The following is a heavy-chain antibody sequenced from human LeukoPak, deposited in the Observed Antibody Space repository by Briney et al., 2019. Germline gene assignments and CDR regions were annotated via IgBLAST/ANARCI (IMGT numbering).Heavy chain of an antibody. CDR1: GYTFFSYG. V-gene: IGHV1-18*01. J-gene: IGHJ5*02. CDR2: ITAYNGDT. D-gene: IGHD3-10*01. Sequence: ASVKVSCKASGYTFFSYGITWVRQAPGQGLEWMGWITAYNGDTLYSQKFQDRVTITRDTSAKTVYMELNSLKSEDTAVYYCARDGSGSQGVNWFDPWGPGTLITVSS. CDR3: ARDGSGSQGVNWFDP.